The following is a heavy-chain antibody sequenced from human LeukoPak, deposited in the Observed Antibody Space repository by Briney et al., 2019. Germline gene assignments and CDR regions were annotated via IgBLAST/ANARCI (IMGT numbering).Heavy chain of an antibody. J-gene: IGHJ3*02. V-gene: IGHV4-34*01. CDR1: GDSISSYY. CDR2: INHSGST. D-gene: IGHD3-10*01. CDR3: AGGYSRSDAFDI. Sequence: SETLSLTCTVSGDSISSYYWCWICQPPGKGLEWIGEINHSGSTNYNPSLKSRVTISVDTSKNQFSLKLSSVTAADTAVYYCAGGYSRSDAFDIWGQGTMVTVSS.